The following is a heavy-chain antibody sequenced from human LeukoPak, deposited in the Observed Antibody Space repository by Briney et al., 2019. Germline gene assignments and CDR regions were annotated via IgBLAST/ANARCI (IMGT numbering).Heavy chain of an antibody. CDR1: GGTFSSYA. D-gene: IGHD2-15*01. J-gene: IGHJ3*02. CDR3: ARDSQDIVVVVAAAGAFDI. CDR2: IIPIFGIA. Sequence: ASVKVSCKASGGTFSSYAISWVRQAPGQGLDWMGMIIPIFGIANYAQKFQGRVTITADKSTSTAYMELSSLRSEDTAVYYCARDSQDIVVVVAAAGAFDIWGQGTMVTVSS. V-gene: IGHV1-69*04.